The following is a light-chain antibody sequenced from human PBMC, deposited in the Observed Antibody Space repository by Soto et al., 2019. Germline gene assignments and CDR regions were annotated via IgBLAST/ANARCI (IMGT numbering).Light chain of an antibody. CDR2: SNN. CDR3: AAWDDSLDGWV. V-gene: IGLV1-44*01. CDR1: HSNIGSNT. Sequence: QSVLTQPPSASGTPGQRVTISCSGSHSNIGSNTANWYQLLPGTASKLLIYSNNQRPSGVPDRFSGSKSGTSASLAISGPQSEDEADYYCAAWDDSLDGWVFGGGTKLTVL. J-gene: IGLJ3*02.